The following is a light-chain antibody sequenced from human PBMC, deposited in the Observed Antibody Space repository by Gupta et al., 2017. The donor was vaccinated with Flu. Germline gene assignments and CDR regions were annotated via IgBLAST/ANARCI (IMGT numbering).Light chain of an antibody. CDR2: GNS. CDR3: QSYDSSLSGSV. CDR1: SSKIGAGYD. V-gene: IGLV1-40*01. J-gene: IGLJ3*02. Sequence: QSVLTQPPSVSGPPGQRVTISCTGSSSKIGAGYDVHWYQQLPGTAPKLLIYGNSNRPSGVPDRFSGAKSGTSASLAITGLQAEDEADYYCQSYDSSLSGSVFGGGTKLTVL.